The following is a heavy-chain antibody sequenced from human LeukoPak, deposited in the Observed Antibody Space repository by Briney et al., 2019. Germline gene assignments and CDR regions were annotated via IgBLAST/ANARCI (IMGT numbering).Heavy chain of an antibody. V-gene: IGHV1-69*06. D-gene: IGHD3-10*01. J-gene: IGHJ6*03. CDR3: ARAGRHYYYYMDV. CDR1: GGTFSSYD. CDR2: IIPIFGTA. Sequence: SVKVSCKASGGTFSSYDIRWVRQAPGQGLEWMGGIIPIFGTANYAQKFQGRVTITADKSTSTAYMELSSLRSEDTAVYYCARAGRHYYYYMDVWGKGTTVTVSS.